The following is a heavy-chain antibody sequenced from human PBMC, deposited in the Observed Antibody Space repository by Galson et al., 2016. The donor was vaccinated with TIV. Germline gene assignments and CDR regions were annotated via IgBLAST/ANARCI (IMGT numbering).Heavy chain of an antibody. D-gene: IGHD5-24*01. V-gene: IGHV3-23*01. CDR3: AKLKGMLHYNYCLDY. Sequence: SLRLSCAASGFPFNNFAMSWVRQAPGKGLEWVSMITGGGGTYYADSVKGRFTVSRDNAKNTLFLQMSSLRADDTAVYYCAKLKGMLHYNYCLDYWGRGTLVSVSS. J-gene: IGHJ4*02. CDR2: ITGGGGT. CDR1: GFPFNNFA.